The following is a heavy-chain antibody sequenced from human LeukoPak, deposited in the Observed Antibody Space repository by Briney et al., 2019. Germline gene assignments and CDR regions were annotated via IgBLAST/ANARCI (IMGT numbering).Heavy chain of an antibody. J-gene: IGHJ1*01. CDR3: AKSYDSSGYYYSTWDFQH. CDR1: GFAFGSEA. V-gene: IGHV3-23*01. Sequence: GGSLRLSCAVSGFAFGSEAMSWVRQSPARGLEWVASISPGGGATYYADYVKGRFIISRDNSKNTLYLQMNSLRAEDTAVYYCAKSYDSSGYYYSTWDFQHWGQGTLVTVSS. D-gene: IGHD3-22*01. CDR2: ISPGGGAT.